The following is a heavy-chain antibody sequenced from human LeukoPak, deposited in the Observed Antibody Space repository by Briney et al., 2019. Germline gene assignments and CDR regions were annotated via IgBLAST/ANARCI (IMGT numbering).Heavy chain of an antibody. V-gene: IGHV3-74*01. CDR2: NNGDGSSI. J-gene: IGHJ4*02. CDR3: ARELVVRAGDYFDN. CDR1: GFTFSSHW. Sequence: GGSLRLSCAASGFTFSSHWMHWVRQAPGKGLVWVARNNGDGSSIRYADSVKGRFTISRDNAKNTLFLQMNSLRDEDTAVYSCARELVVRAGDYFDNWGQGTLVTVSS. D-gene: IGHD2-2*01.